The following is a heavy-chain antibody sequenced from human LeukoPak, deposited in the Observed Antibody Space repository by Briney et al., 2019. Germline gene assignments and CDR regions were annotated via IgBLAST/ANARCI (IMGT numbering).Heavy chain of an antibody. J-gene: IGHJ4*02. CDR3: AKDRNYYGSGRYYSCDN. Sequence: GGALRLSCAASGFTFSTYWRHWLRQAPGKGLVGVSRINWDGGRRNYAGCVSGRFTISRHNSKNTLYLQMTSLRPEDTAVYYCAKDRNYYGSGRYYSCDNWGQGTLVTVSS. CDR1: GFTFSTYW. V-gene: IGHV3-74*01. CDR2: INWDGGRR. D-gene: IGHD3-10*01.